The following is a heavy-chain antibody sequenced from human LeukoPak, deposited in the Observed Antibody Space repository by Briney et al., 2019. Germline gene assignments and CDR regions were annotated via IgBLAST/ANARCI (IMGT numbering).Heavy chain of an antibody. CDR2: VFYSGGT. D-gene: IGHD2-15*01. CDR1: GGSIISSIYY. Sequence: SETLSLTCTVSGGSIISSIYYWAWIRQPPGKGLEWIGSVFYSGGTYYNSSLKSRVTISVDTSKNQFSLRLNSVTAADTAVYYCARGGGAGGFYWGQGTLVTVSS. CDR3: ARGGGAGGFY. J-gene: IGHJ4*02. V-gene: IGHV4-39*01.